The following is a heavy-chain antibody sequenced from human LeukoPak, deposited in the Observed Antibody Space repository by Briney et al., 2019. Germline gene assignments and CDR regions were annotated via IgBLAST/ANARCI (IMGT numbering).Heavy chain of an antibody. Sequence: PSETLSLTCTVSGGSISSGGYYWSWIRQHPGKGLEWIGYIYYSGSTYYNPSLKSRVTISVDTSKNQFSLKLSSVTAADTAVYYCATAYDYGDSNWFDPWGQGTLVTVSS. CDR2: IYYSGST. CDR1: GGSISSGGYY. D-gene: IGHD4-17*01. CDR3: ATAYDYGDSNWFDP. V-gene: IGHV4-31*03. J-gene: IGHJ5*02.